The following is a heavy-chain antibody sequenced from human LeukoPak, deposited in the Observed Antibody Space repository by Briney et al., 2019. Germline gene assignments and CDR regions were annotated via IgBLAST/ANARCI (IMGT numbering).Heavy chain of an antibody. D-gene: IGHD3-22*01. Sequence: PGGSLRLSCAASGFIVSGNYMSWVRQAPGEGLEWVSVIRAGGSTSYADSVKGRFTISRDNSKNTLYLQMNSLRDEDTAVYYCAREGSYDTSGYNDALDIWGQGTMVTVSS. CDR2: IRAGGST. CDR1: GFIVSGNY. V-gene: IGHV3-53*01. CDR3: AREGSYDTSGYNDALDI. J-gene: IGHJ3*02.